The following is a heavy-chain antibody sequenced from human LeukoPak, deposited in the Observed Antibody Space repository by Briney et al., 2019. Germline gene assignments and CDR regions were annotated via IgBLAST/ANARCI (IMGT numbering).Heavy chain of an antibody. J-gene: IGHJ4*02. CDR3: AAGYYDFPY. Sequence: GGSLRLSCAASGFTFNSYWMHWVRQAPGKGLEWVSYISSSSGTIYYADSVKGRFTISRDNAKNSLYLQMNSLRAEDTAAYYCAAGYYDFPYWGQGTLVTVSS. CDR2: ISSSSGTI. CDR1: GFTFNSYW. V-gene: IGHV3-48*01. D-gene: IGHD3-3*01.